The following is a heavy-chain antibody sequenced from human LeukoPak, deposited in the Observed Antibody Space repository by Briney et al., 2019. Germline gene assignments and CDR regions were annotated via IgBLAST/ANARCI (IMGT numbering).Heavy chain of an antibody. CDR1: GGSISSSSYY. J-gene: IGHJ1*01. CDR2: IYYSGST. D-gene: IGHD6-19*01. V-gene: IGHV4-39*02. Sequence: PSETLSLTCTVSGGSISSSSYYWGWIRQPPGKGLEWIGSIYYSGSTYYNPSLKSRVTISVDTSKNQFSLKLSSVTAADTAVYYCARDRGGGWTLEYFQHWGQGTLVTVSS. CDR3: ARDRGGGWTLEYFQH.